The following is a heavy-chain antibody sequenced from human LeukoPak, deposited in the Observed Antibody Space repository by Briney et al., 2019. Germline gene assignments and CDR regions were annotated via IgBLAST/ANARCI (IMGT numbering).Heavy chain of an antibody. Sequence: SVKVSCKASGGTFSSYAISWVRQAPGQGLEWMGGIIPIFGTANYAQKFQGGVTITTDESTSTAYMELSSLRSEDTAVYYCARGGTRSTSSPRYNWLDPWGQGTLVTVSS. CDR3: ARGGTRSTSSPRYNWLDP. D-gene: IGHD2-2*01. CDR1: GGTFSSYA. CDR2: IIPIFGTA. V-gene: IGHV1-69*05. J-gene: IGHJ5*02.